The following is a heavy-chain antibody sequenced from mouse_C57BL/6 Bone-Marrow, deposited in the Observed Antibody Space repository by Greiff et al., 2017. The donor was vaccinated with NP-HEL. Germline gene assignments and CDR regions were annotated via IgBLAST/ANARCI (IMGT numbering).Heavy chain of an antibody. J-gene: IGHJ3*01. CDR3: ARRGGLLPAWFAY. D-gene: IGHD2-3*01. CDR2: IYPGSGST. Sequence: QVQLQQSGAELVKPGASVKMSCKASGYTFTSYWITWVKQRPGQGLEWIGDIYPGSGSTNYNEKFKSKATLTVDTSSSTAYMQLSSLTSEDSAVYYCARRGGLLPAWFAYWGQGTLVTVSA. CDR1: GYTFTSYW. V-gene: IGHV1-55*01.